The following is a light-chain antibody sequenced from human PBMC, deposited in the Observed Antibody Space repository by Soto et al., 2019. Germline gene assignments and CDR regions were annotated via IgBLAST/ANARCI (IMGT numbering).Light chain of an antibody. Sequence: GDRVTITCRASQSISSWLAWYQQKPGKAPKLLIYDASSLESRVPSRFSGSGSGTEFTLTISSLQPGDFATYYCQKYNSYPYTFGQGTKLEIK. V-gene: IGKV1-5*01. CDR3: QKYNSYPYT. CDR2: DAS. CDR1: QSISSW. J-gene: IGKJ2*01.